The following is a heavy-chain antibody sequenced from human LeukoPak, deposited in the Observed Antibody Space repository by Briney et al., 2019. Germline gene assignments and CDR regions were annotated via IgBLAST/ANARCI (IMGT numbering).Heavy chain of an antibody. J-gene: IGHJ3*02. V-gene: IGHV3-23*01. D-gene: IGHD3-22*01. CDR1: GFTFSSYA. CDR3: AKPLKYYYDSSGCLDI. CDR2: ISASGDST. Sequence: GGSLRLSCAAFGFTFSSYAMNWVRQAPGKGLEWVSAISASGDSTYYADSVKGRFTISRANSENTLYLQMNSLRAEDTAVYYCAKPLKYYYDSSGCLDIWGQGTMATVSS.